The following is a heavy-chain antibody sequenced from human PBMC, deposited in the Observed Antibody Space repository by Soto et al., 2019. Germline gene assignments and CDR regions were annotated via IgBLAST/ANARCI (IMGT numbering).Heavy chain of an antibody. J-gene: IGHJ4*02. CDR1: GFSLTTSGLG. CDR2: IYWDNDK. CDR3: ARTVNTAMNDY. D-gene: IGHD5-18*01. Sequence: QITLKESGPALVKPTQTLTLTCTFSGFSLTTSGLGVGWIRQPPGKALEWLALIYWDNDKRYRPSLKSRLTITKDTSKNQVVLTMTNMDPVDSATYYCARTVNTAMNDYWGQGTLVTVSS. V-gene: IGHV2-5*02.